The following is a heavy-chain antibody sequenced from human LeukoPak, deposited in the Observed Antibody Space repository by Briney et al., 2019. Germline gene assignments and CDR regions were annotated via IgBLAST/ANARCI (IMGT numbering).Heavy chain of an antibody. V-gene: IGHV4-39*07. D-gene: IGHD5-24*01. CDR1: GGSISSGDYY. CDR3: ARDDDGYNYFDAFDI. CDR2: IYYSGST. Sequence: PSETLSLTCTVSGGSISSGDYYWSWIRQPPGKGLEWIGSIYYSGSTYYNPSLKSRVTISVDTSKNQFSLKLSSVAAADTAVYYCARDDDGYNYFDAFDIWGQGTMVTVSS. J-gene: IGHJ3*02.